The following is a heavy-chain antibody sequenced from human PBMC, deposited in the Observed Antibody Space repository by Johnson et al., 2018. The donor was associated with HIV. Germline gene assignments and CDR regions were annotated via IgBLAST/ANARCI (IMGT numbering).Heavy chain of an antibody. CDR2: IWYDGSNK. CDR3: ARVMGATQVMGAFDI. Sequence: QVQLVESGGGVVQPGRSLRLSCAASGFTFSSYGMHWVRQAPGKGLEWVAVIWYDGSNKYYADSVEDRFTISRDTSKNTLYLQMNSLRAEDTAVYYCARVMGATQVMGAFDIWGQGTMVTVSS. J-gene: IGHJ3*02. CDR1: GFTFSSYG. V-gene: IGHV3-33*01. D-gene: IGHD1-26*01.